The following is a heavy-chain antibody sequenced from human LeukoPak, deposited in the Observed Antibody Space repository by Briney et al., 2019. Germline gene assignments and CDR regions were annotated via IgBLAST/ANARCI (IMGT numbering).Heavy chain of an antibody. CDR1: GFTFSSYA. Sequence: GGSLRLSCAASGFTFSSYAMHWVRQAPGKGLEWVAVISYDGRNKYFADSVKGRFTISRDNSKNTLYLQMNSLRAEDTAVYYCAKEVSWYGDYWGQGTLVTVSS. CDR3: AKEVSWYGDY. V-gene: IGHV3-30*04. J-gene: IGHJ4*02. D-gene: IGHD6-13*01. CDR2: ISYDGRNK.